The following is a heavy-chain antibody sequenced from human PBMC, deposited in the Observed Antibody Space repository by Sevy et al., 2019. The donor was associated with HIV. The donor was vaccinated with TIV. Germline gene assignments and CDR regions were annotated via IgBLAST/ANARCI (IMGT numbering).Heavy chain of an antibody. Sequence: GSLRLSCAASGFTFSKYSMSWVRQPPGKGLEWVSTLSFGCGEINHADSVKGRFTISRDNSRNSLYLQMNNLRAEDTAVYYCAREGCTKPHDYWGQGTLVTVSS. CDR2: LSFGCGEI. J-gene: IGHJ4*02. CDR1: GFTFSKYS. D-gene: IGHD2-8*01. V-gene: IGHV3-23*01. CDR3: AREGCTKPHDY.